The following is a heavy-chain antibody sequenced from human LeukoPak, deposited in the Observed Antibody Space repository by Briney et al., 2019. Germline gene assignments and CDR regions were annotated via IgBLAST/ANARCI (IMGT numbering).Heavy chain of an antibody. CDR3: ARAYYYYYMDV. CDR1: VGSFSGYY. V-gene: IGHV4-34*01. J-gene: IGHJ6*03. CDR2: INHSGRT. Sequence: PSETLSLTCAVYVGSFSGYYWSWIRHPPGKGLEWIGEINHSGRTNYNPSLKGRVTISVDTSKNQFSLKLSSVTAADTAVYYCARAYYYYYMDVWGKGTTVTVSS.